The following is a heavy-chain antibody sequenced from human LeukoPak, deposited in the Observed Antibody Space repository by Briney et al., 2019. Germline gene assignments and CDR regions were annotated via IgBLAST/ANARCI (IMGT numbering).Heavy chain of an antibody. Sequence: PGGSLRLSCAAPGFTFSDYWMHWVRQAPGKGPAWVSRINPDGTSTSYADSVKGHFTISRDNAKNTLYLQISSVRAEDTAVYYCARDMWGTCDYWGQGTLVTVSS. CDR1: GFTFSDYW. V-gene: IGHV3-74*01. J-gene: IGHJ4*02. CDR3: ARDMWGTCDY. CDR2: INPDGTST. D-gene: IGHD1-14*01.